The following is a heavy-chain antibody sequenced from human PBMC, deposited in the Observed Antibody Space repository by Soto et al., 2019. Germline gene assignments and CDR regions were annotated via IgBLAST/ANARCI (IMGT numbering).Heavy chain of an antibody. CDR1: GFTFSSYA. V-gene: IGHV3-23*01. D-gene: IGHD6-19*01. CDR2: ISGSGGST. J-gene: IGHJ1*01. Sequence: GGSLRLSCAASGFTFSSYAMSWVRQAPGKGLEWVSAISGSGGSTYYADSVKGQFTISRDNSKNTLYLQMNSLRAEDTAVYYCAKGPLAVAGPEYFQHWGQGTLVTVSS. CDR3: AKGPLAVAGPEYFQH.